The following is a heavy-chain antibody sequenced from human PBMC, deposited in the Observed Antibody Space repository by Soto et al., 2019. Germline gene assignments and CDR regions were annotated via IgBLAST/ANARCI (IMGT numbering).Heavy chain of an antibody. CDR1: GYTFSNFW. Sequence: GESLKISCQSSGYTFSNFWIGWVRQLPGKGLEWMGIIYPGDHETRYSPSFHGKVTISADRSINTADLQWNSLEASDTAFYFCARSPRSSPYFDYWGQGALVTVSS. CDR2: IYPGDHET. D-gene: IGHD6-13*01. V-gene: IGHV5-51*01. J-gene: IGHJ4*02. CDR3: ARSPRSSPYFDY.